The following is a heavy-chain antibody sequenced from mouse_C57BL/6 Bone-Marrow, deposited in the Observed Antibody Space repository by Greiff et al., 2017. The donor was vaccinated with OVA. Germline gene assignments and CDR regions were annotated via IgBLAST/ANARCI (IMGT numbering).Heavy chain of an antibody. Sequence: VQLQQSGAELVRPGASVKLSCTASGFNIKDYYMHWVKERPEQGLEWIGWIDPENGDTEYASKFQGKATITADTSSKTVYLHLSSLTSEDAAVYYCTTCRYGGRGTGITVSS. CDR1: GFNIKDYY. CDR3: TTCRY. V-gene: IGHV14-4*01. CDR2: IDPENGDT. J-gene: IGHJ2*03.